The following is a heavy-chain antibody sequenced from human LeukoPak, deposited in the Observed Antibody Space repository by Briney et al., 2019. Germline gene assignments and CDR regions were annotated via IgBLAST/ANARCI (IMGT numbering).Heavy chain of an antibody. Sequence: GGSLRLSCAASGFTFSSYAMSWVRQAPGKGLEWVSAISGSGGSTYYADSVKGRFTISRDNPKNTLYLQMNSLRAEDTAVYYCADGGVVVVPSSWGQGTMVTVSS. CDR3: ADGGVVVVPSS. V-gene: IGHV3-23*01. D-gene: IGHD2-2*01. J-gene: IGHJ3*01. CDR2: ISGSGGST. CDR1: GFTFSSYA.